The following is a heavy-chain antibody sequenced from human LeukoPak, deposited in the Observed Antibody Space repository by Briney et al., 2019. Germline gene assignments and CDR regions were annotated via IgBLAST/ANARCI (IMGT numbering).Heavy chain of an antibody. D-gene: IGHD3-16*02. Sequence: SETLSLTCAVSGGSIGSSNWWSWVRQPPGKGLEWIGEIYHSGSTNYNPSLKSRVTISVDKSKNQFSLKLSSVTAADTAVYYCARATGLGELSPDYWGQGTLVTVSS. CDR3: ARATGLGELSPDY. CDR1: GGSIGSSNW. CDR2: IYHSGST. J-gene: IGHJ4*02. V-gene: IGHV4-4*02.